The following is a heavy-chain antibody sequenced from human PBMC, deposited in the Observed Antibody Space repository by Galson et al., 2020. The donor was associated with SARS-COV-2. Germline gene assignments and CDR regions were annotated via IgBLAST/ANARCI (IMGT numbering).Heavy chain of an antibody. Sequence: GEYLKISCAASGFTFSSYAMSWVRQAPGKGLEWVSVISGSGGSTYYADSVKGRFTISRDNSKNTLFLQMNSLRAEDTAVYYCAKDYYGSGSYWGAFDCWGQGTLVTVSS. J-gene: IGHJ4*02. CDR3: AKDYYGSGSYWGAFDC. CDR1: GFTFSSYA. V-gene: IGHV3-23*01. CDR2: ISGSGGST. D-gene: IGHD3-10*01.